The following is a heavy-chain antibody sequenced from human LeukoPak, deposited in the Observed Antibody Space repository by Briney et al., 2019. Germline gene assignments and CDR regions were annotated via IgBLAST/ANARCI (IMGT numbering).Heavy chain of an antibody. J-gene: IGHJ6*03. CDR3: ARGSSWYPYYMDV. V-gene: IGHV4-59*01. Sequence: PSETLSLTCTVSGGSISSYCWSWIRQPPGKGLEWIGYIYYSGSTNYNPSLKSRVTISVDTSKNQFSLKLSSVTAADTAVYYCARGSSWYPYYMDVWGKGTTVTVSS. CDR1: GGSISSYC. CDR2: IYYSGST. D-gene: IGHD6-13*01.